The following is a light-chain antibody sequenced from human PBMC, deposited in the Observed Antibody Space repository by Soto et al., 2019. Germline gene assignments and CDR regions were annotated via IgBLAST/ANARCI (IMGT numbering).Light chain of an antibody. J-gene: IGLJ2*01. CDR3: QSYDSSLSGYVV. CDR1: SSNIGAGYD. V-gene: IGLV1-40*01. CDR2: GNS. Sequence: QSVLTQPPSVSGAPGQRVTISCTGSSSNIGAGYDVHWYQQLPGTAPKLLICGNSSRHSVVPDRFSGSKSGTSASLAITGLQAEDEADYYCQSYDSSLSGYVVFGGGTKLTVL.